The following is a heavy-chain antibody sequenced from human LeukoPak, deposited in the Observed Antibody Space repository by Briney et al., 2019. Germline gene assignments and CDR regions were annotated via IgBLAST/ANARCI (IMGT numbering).Heavy chain of an antibody. D-gene: IGHD5-12*01. CDR2: IIPIFGTT. V-gene: IGHV1-69*05. J-gene: IGHJ4*02. CDR1: GGTFSSHA. CDR3: ARGDSGYDYGFDN. Sequence: AASVKVSCKASGGTFSSHAISWVRQAPGQGLERVGGIIPIFGTTNYAQKFQGRVTITTDESTSTGYMELRSLRSDDTAVYYCARGDSGYDYGFDNWGQGTLVTVSS.